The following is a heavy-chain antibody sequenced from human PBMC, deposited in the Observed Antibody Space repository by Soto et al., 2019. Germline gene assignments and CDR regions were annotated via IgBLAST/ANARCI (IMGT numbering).Heavy chain of an antibody. D-gene: IGHD3-22*01. J-gene: IGHJ4*02. Sequence: PSETLSLTCIVSGVSVSTSSYYWSWIRQPPGKGLEWIGYIYYSGSTNYNPSLKSRVTMSVDTSENQFSLKLRSVTAADTAVYYCARDYYDSSGYTLFDYWGQGTLVTVSS. CDR2: IYYSGST. CDR3: ARDYYDSSGYTLFDY. CDR1: GVSVSTSSYY. V-gene: IGHV4-61*01.